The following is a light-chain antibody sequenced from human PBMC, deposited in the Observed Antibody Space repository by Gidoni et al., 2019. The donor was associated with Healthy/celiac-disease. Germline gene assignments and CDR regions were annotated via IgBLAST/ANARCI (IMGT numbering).Light chain of an antibody. CDR3: QQYGSSLFT. CDR1: QSVSSSD. Sequence: EIVLTQSPGTLSLSPGERATLSCRASQSVSSSDLAWYQQKHGQAPRLLIYCASNRATGIPDRFSGSGSGTDFTRTISRLEPDDFAVYYCQQYGSSLFTFGPGTKVDIK. CDR2: CAS. J-gene: IGKJ3*01. V-gene: IGKV3-20*01.